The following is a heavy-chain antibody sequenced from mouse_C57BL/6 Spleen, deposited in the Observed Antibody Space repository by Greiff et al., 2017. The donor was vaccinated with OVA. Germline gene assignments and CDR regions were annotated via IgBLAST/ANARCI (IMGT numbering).Heavy chain of an antibody. D-gene: IGHD1-1*01. CDR1: GYTFTDYY. CDR2: INPNNGGT. V-gene: IGHV1-26*01. Sequence: VQLQQSGPELVKPGASVKISCKASGYTFTDYYMNWVKQSHGKSLEWIGDINPNNGGTSYNQKFKGKATLTVDKSSSTAYMELRSLTSEDSAVYYCARNGPTMDYWGQGTSVTVSS. J-gene: IGHJ4*01. CDR3: ARNGPTMDY.